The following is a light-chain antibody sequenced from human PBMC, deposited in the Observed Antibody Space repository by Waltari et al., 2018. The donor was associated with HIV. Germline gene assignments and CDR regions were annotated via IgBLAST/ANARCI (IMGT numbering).Light chain of an antibody. J-gene: IGLJ2*01. Sequence: VVTQPPSASGTPGQRVTLSCSGNTSTIGSNYVFWYQHLPGTAPKLLIHRNDQRPSGVPDRFSGSTSGTSASLAISGLRSEDEADYYCVTWDDSLRGVVFGGGTKVAVL. CDR2: RND. CDR3: VTWDDSLRGVV. V-gene: IGLV1-47*01. CDR1: TSTIGSNY.